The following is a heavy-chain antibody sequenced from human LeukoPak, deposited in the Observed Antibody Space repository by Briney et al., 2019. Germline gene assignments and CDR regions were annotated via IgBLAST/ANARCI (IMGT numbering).Heavy chain of an antibody. D-gene: IGHD1-1*01. CDR1: GFTFSNYA. CDR3: ARAPPYTKYFDY. CDR2: ISDSGDFT. Sequence: GGSLRLSCAGSGFTFSNYALSWVRQAPGQGLEWVSTISDSGDFTFYADAVKGRFTISRDNSRNTLYLQMYSLRAEDTAIYYCARAPPYTKYFDYWGRGTLLTVSS. V-gene: IGHV3-23*01. J-gene: IGHJ4*02.